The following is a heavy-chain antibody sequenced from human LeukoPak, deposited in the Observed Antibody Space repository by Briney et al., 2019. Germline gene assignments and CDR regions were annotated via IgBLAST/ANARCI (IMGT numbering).Heavy chain of an antibody. V-gene: IGHV3-66*01. J-gene: IGHJ3*02. Sequence: GGSLRLSCPASAFTVSHTYMGWVRQAPGKGLEWVSLFYSDDKTYYADSVKGRFTISRDTSKNTLSLQMHRLRDADTAVYYCARGLDVVSATNDAFDIWGQGTMVIVSS. CDR2: FYSDDKT. D-gene: IGHD2-15*01. CDR3: ARGLDVVSATNDAFDI. CDR1: AFTVSHTY.